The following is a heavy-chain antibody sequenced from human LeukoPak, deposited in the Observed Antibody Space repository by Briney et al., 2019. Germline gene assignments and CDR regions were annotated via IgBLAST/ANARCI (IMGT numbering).Heavy chain of an antibody. CDR3: ARGGGMATIPYYFDY. D-gene: IGHD5-24*01. V-gene: IGHV4-30-4*08. CDR2: IYYSGST. J-gene: IGHJ4*02. Sequence: SETLSLTCTVSGGSISSYYWSWIRQPPGKGLEWIGYIYYSGSTYYNPSLKSRVTISVDTSKNQFSLKLSSVTAADTAVYYCARGGGMATIPYYFDYWGQGTLVTVSS. CDR1: GGSISSYY.